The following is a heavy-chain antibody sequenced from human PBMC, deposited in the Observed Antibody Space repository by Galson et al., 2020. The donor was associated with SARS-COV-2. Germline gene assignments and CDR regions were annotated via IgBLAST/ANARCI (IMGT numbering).Heavy chain of an antibody. CDR3: ARGGITFGGVIVEEIHAMDV. Sequence: SQTLSLTCTVPGGSISSGDYYWSWIRQPPGKGLEWIGYIYYSLSTFYNPSLKSRVTISVDTSKNQFSLRLSSVTAADTAFYYCARGGITFGGVIVEEIHAMDVWGQGTSVTVSS. CDR1: GGSISSGDYY. V-gene: IGHV4-30-4*01. J-gene: IGHJ6*02. D-gene: IGHD3-16*02. CDR2: IYYSLST.